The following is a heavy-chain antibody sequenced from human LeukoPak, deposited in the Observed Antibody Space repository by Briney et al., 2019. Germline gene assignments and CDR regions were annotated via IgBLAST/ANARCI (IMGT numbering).Heavy chain of an antibody. D-gene: IGHD2-2*01. J-gene: IGHJ4*02. V-gene: IGHV4-34*01. Sequence: SETLSLTCAVYGGSFSGYYWSWIRQPPGKGLEWIGEINHSGSTNYNPSLKSRVTILVDTSKNQFSLKLSSVTAADTAVYYCARGVRDIVVVPAEIDYWGQGTLVTVSS. CDR2: INHSGST. CDR3: ARGVRDIVVVPAEIDY. CDR1: GGSFSGYY.